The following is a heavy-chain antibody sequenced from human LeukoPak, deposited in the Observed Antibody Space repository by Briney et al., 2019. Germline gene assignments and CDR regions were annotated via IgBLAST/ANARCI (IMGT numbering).Heavy chain of an antibody. CDR1: GFTVTDNY. J-gene: IGHJ4*02. V-gene: IGHV3-66*01. D-gene: IGHD3-9*01. Sequence: GGSLRLSCTVSGFTVTDNYMNWVRQAPGKGLEWVSVMYGGGRTQYADSVKDRFIMSRDNSKNTVYLQMNSLRAEDTALYYCARVADIVTGQYNYYFDYWGQGSLVTVSS. CDR3: ARVADIVTGQYNYYFDY. CDR2: MYGGGRT.